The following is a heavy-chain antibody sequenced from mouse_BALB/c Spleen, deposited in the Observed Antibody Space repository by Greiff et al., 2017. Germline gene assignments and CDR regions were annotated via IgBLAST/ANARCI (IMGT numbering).Heavy chain of an antibody. CDR1: GFTFTDYY. CDR3: ARDSYGNGGFDY. V-gene: IGHV7-3*02. Sequence: EVQLVESGGGLVQPGGSLRLSCATSGFTFTDYYMSWVRQPPGKALEWLGFIRNKANGYTTEYSASVKGRFTISRDNSQSILYLQMNTLRAEDSATYYCARDSYGNGGFDYWGQGTTLTVSS. J-gene: IGHJ2*01. D-gene: IGHD2-1*01. CDR2: IRNKANGYTT.